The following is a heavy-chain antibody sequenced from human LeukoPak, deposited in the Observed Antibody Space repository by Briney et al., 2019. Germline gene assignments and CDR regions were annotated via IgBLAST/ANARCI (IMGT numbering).Heavy chain of an antibody. CDR1: GGSISSSNW. D-gene: IGHD3-3*01. CDR2: IYHSGST. CDR3: ARGAIPFVEWSHYFDF. Sequence: SETLSLTCAVSGGSISSSNWWSWVRQPPGKGLEWIGEIYHSGSTNYNPSLKSRVTISVDKSKNQFSLKLSSVTAADTAVYYCARGAIPFVEWSHYFDFWGRGTLVTVSS. V-gene: IGHV4-4*02. J-gene: IGHJ4*02.